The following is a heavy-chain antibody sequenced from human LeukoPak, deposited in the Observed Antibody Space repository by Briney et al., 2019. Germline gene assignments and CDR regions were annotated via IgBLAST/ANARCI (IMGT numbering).Heavy chain of an antibody. V-gene: IGHV3-64*01. CDR1: GFTFSSYA. D-gene: IGHD4-17*01. CDR2: INSNGGST. CDR3: ARDRETTGYYYYMDV. Sequence: GGSLRLSCAASGFTFSSYAMHWVRQAPGKGLEYVSAINSNGGSTFYANSVKGRFTISRDNSKNTLYLQMGSLRAEDMAVYYCARDRETTGYYYYMDVWGKGTTVTVS. J-gene: IGHJ6*03.